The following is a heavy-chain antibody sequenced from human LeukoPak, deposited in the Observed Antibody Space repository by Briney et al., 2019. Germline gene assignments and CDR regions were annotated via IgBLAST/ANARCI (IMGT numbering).Heavy chain of an antibody. V-gene: IGHV3-48*03. J-gene: IGHJ4*02. CDR2: ISSSGSTI. Sequence: PGGSLRLSCAASGFTFSSYEMNWVRQAPGKGLEWVSYISSSGSTIYYADSVKGRFTISRDNSKNTLYLQMNSLRAEDTAVYYCAKARVTFGGVIVPTDYWGQGTLVTVSS. CDR1: GFTFSSYE. D-gene: IGHD3-16*02. CDR3: AKARVTFGGVIVPTDY.